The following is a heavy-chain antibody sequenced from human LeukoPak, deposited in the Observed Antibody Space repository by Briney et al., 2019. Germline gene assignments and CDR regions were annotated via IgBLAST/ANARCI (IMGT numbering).Heavy chain of an antibody. CDR3: ARALGDSSGYYYQPTNY. Sequence: GGSLRLSCAASGFTFSNYGMSWVRQAPGKGLEWVASINQDGSEKYYVDSVKGRFTISRDNAQNSLYLQMNSLRAEDTAVYYCARALGDSSGYYYQPTNYWGQGTLVTVSS. D-gene: IGHD3-22*01. J-gene: IGHJ4*02. V-gene: IGHV3-7*01. CDR2: INQDGSEK. CDR1: GFTFSNYG.